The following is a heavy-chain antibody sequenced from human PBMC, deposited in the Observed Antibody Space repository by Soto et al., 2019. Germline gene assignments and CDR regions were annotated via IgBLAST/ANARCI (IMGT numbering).Heavy chain of an antibody. CDR2: IYYSGST. CDR1: GGSISSYY. J-gene: IGHJ6*02. D-gene: IGHD1-26*01. CDR3: AREKRSIVGATDYYYYYGMDV. Sequence: PSETLSLTCTVSGGSISSYYWSWIRQPPGKGLEWIGYIYYSGSTNYNPSLKSRVTISVDTSKNQFSLKLSSATAADTAVYYCAREKRSIVGATDYYYYYGMDVWGQGTTVTVSS. V-gene: IGHV4-59*01.